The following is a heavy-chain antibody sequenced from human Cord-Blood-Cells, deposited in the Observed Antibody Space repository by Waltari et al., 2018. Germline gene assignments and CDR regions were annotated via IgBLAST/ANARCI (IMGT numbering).Heavy chain of an antibody. CDR2: INHSGST. CDR1: GGSFSGYY. Sequence: QVQLQQWGAGLLKPSATLSLTCAVYGGSFSGYYWRWIRQPPGKGLEWIGEINHSGSTNYNPSLKSRVTISVDTSKNQFSLKLSSVTAADTAVYYCARGGAQIAAAGTGLDYWGQGTLVTVSS. D-gene: IGHD6-13*01. CDR3: ARGGAQIAAAGTGLDY. J-gene: IGHJ4*02. V-gene: IGHV4-34*01.